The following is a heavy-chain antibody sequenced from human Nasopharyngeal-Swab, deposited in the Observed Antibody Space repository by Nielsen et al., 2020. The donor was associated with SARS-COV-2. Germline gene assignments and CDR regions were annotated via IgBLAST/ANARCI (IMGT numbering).Heavy chain of an antibody. V-gene: IGHV1-24*01. CDR1: GYTLTVLP. D-gene: IGHD3-3*01. Sequence: ASVKVSCKVSGYTLTVLPIHWVRQAPGKGLEWMGTVVPEDGEPIYAQNFQGRVTMTEDTSTYTAYLELSSLRSEDTAVYYCASEGSGVFGVVIYALDIWGPGTLATVSS. J-gene: IGHJ3*02. CDR2: VVPEDGEP. CDR3: ASEGSGVFGVVIYALDI.